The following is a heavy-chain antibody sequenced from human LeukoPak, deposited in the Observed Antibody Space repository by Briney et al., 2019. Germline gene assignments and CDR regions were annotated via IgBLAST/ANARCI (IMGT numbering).Heavy chain of an antibody. D-gene: IGHD2-21*01. CDR1: GFTFSNAW. Sequence: PGGSLRLSCAASGFTFSNAWMSWVRQAPGKGLEWVSVMSHDGSEKFYADSVRGRFTISRDNPRNMLYLQMNSLRAEDTAVYYCPKDDWGSTSIGGVDVWGQGTTVTVSS. V-gene: IGHV3-30*18. J-gene: IGHJ6*02. CDR3: PKDDWGSTSIGGVDV. CDR2: MSHDGSEK.